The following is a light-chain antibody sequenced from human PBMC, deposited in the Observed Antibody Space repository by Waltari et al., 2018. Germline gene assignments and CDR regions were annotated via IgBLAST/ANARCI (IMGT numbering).Light chain of an antibody. V-gene: IGLV2-14*03. CDR2: DVT. Sequence: QSALTQPASVSGSPGQSITISCTGTNNDVGASKFVSWYQQHPGRAPQLMIYDVTERPSGISYRFSGSKSANTASLTISGLLPEDEAIYYCCSFTATHTLLFGG. CDR1: NNDVGASKF. J-gene: IGLJ2*01. CDR3: CSFTATHTLL.